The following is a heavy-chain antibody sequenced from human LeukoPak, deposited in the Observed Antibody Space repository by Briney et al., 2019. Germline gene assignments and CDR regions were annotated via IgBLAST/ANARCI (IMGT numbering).Heavy chain of an antibody. CDR2: IYHSGST. D-gene: IGHD6-13*01. Sequence: PSETLSLTCTVSGGSISSYYWGWIRQPPGKGLEWIGSIYHSGSTYYNPSLKSRVTISVDTSKNQFSLKLSSVTAADTAVYYCARDPSGYSSSWPHPPDYWGQGTLVTVSS. J-gene: IGHJ4*02. CDR3: ARDPSGYSSSWPHPPDY. V-gene: IGHV4-38-2*02. CDR1: GGSISSYY.